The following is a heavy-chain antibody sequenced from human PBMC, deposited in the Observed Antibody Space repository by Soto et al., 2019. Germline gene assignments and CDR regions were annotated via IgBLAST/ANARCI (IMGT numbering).Heavy chain of an antibody. CDR2: IHPGDSDT. CDR1: GYSFTNYW. D-gene: IGHD6-13*01. CDR3: ARHNRYSSAWFEGWFEP. Sequence: EVQLVQSGAEVKKAGESLKISCQGSGYSFTNYWVGWVRQIPGRGLEWMGIIHPGDSDTRYSPFFQGQVTISADKSISHXYLEWSSLKASVTSMYYCARHNRYSSAWFEGWFEPWGQGTLVTVSS. J-gene: IGHJ5*02. V-gene: IGHV5-51*03.